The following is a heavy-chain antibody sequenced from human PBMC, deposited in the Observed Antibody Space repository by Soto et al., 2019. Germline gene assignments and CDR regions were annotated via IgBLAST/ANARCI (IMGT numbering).Heavy chain of an antibody. Sequence: QLLLQESGPGLVKPSETLSLTCTVSGGSILDSTYYWAWIRQSPGKGLEWIGTIFYSGGTFYTPSLXXXVXXSVDTSNNQFSPKLSSVTAADTAVYYCARQASGYYYGWFDPWGQGTLVTVSS. V-gene: IGHV4-39*01. D-gene: IGHD3-22*01. CDR2: IFYSGGT. CDR3: ARQASGYYYGWFDP. J-gene: IGHJ5*02. CDR1: GGSILDSTYY.